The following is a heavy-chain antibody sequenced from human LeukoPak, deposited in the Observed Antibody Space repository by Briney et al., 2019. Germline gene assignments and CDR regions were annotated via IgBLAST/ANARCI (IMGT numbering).Heavy chain of an antibody. V-gene: IGHV3-30*02. CDR3: AKDNKTPRIVGANWGKFDP. CDR1: GFTFSGYG. CDR2: IRFDGSYR. J-gene: IGHJ5*02. Sequence: HPGGSLRLSRAASGFTFSGYGMHWVRQTPGKGLEWVAFIRFDGSYRYYADSVKGRFTISKDNSKNTAYLQMNSLRAEDTAVYYCAKDNKTPRIVGANWGKFDPWGQGTLVTVSS. D-gene: IGHD1-26*01.